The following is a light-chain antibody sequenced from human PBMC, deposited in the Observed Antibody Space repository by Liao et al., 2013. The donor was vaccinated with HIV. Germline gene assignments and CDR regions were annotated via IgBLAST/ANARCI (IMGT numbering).Light chain of an antibody. Sequence: SYKLTQPPSVSVSPGQTASITCSGDKLGDKYACWYQQKPGQSPVLVIYQDNKRPSGIPERFSGSNSGNTATLTISGTQAMDEADYYCQAWDSSTAHVVFGGGTNLTVL. V-gene: IGLV3-1*01. CDR1: KLGDKY. J-gene: IGLJ2*01. CDR3: QAWDSSTAHVV. CDR2: QDN.